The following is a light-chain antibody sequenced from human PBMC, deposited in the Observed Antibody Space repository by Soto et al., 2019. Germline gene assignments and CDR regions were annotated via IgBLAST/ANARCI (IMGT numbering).Light chain of an antibody. J-gene: IGKJ1*01. CDR1: QSISIS. V-gene: IGKV1-39*01. Sequence: IQMTQSPSSLSASVGDRVTITCRASQSISISLNWYQQKPGKAPKLLIYAASSLQRGVPSRFSGSGSGTDFTLTISSLQPEDFATYYCQQSYSTPSWPFGQGTKV. CDR3: QQSYSTPSWP. CDR2: AAS.